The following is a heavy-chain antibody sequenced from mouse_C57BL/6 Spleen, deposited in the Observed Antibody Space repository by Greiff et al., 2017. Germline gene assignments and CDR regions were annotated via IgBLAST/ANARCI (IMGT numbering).Heavy chain of an antibody. CDR3: ARRGSNWDY. CDR2: IDPSDSYT. V-gene: IGHV1-69*01. D-gene: IGHD2-5*01. CDR1: GYTFTSYW. J-gene: IGHJ2*01. Sequence: QVQLQQPGAELVMPGASVKLSCKASGYTFTSYWMHWVKQRPGQGLEWIGEIDPSDSYTNYNQKFKGKSTWTVAKASSTAYMQLSSLTSEDSAVYYCARRGSNWDYWGQGTTLTVSS.